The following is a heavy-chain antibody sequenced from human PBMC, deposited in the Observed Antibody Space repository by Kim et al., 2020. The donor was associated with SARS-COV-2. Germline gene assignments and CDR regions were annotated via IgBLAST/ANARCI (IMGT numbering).Heavy chain of an antibody. CDR3: ARDQHGMVATVVSYWFDP. D-gene: IGHD5-12*01. Sequence: ASVKVSCKASGYTFTGYYMHWVRQAPGQGLEWMGRINPNSGGTNYAQKFQGRVTMTRDTSISTAYMELSRLRSDDTAVYYCARDQHGMVATVVSYWFDPWGQGTLVTVSS. V-gene: IGHV1-2*06. CDR2: INPNSGGT. J-gene: IGHJ5*02. CDR1: GYTFTGYY.